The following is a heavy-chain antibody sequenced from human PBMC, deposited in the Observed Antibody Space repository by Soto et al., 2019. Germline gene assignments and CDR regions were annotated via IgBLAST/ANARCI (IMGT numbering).Heavy chain of an antibody. D-gene: IGHD2-2*01. V-gene: IGHV4-31*03. CDR1: GGSISSGGYY. CDR3: ARELKVVPAAMRPPYYYYGMDV. Sequence: QVQLQESGPGLVKPSQTLSLTCTVSGGSISSGGYYWSWIRQHPGKGLEWIGYIYYSGSTYYNPSLKSRVTISVDTSKNQFSLKLSSVTAADTAVYYCARELKVVPAAMRPPYYYYGMDVWGQGTTVTVSS. CDR2: IYYSGST. J-gene: IGHJ6*02.